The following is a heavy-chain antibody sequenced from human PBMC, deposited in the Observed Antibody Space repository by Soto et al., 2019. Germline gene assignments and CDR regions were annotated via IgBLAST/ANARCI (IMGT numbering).Heavy chain of an antibody. J-gene: IGHJ3*02. V-gene: IGHV1-69*01. CDR1: GGTFSSYA. CDR3: ARALGDGYNEPRVDAFDI. Sequence: QVQLVQSGAEVKKPGSSVKVSCKASGGTFSSYAISWVRQAPGQGLEWMGGIIPIFGTANYAQKFQGRVTITADESTSTAYMELSSLRSEDTAVYYCARALGDGYNEPRVDAFDIWGQGKMVTVSS. D-gene: IGHD5-12*01. CDR2: IIPIFGTA.